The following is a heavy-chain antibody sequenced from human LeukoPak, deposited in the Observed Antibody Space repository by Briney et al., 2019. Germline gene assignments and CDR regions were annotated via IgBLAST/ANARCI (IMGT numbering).Heavy chain of an antibody. CDR2: ISSSGSTI. D-gene: IGHD6-13*01. CDR3: AREIAAAGYY. CDR1: GFTFSSYE. V-gene: IGHV3-48*03. J-gene: IGHJ4*02. Sequence: GGSLRLSCAASGFTFSSYEMNWVRQAPGKGLEWVSYISSSGSTIYYADSVKGRFTISRDNAKNSLYLQMNSLRAEGTAVYYCAREIAAAGYYWGQGTLVTVSS.